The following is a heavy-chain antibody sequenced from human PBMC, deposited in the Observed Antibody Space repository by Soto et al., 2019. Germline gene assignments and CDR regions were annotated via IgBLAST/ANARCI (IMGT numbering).Heavy chain of an antibody. CDR3: AWFVVVIIDYNYYGLDV. Sequence: GSSVKVSCKASGYTFTGYYMHWVRQAPGQGLEWMGWINPNSGGTNYAQKFQGRVTMTRDTSISTAYMELSRLRSDDTAVYYCAWFVVVIIDYNYYGLDVRGQGSTVTVSS. D-gene: IGHD3-3*01. CDR1: GYTFTGYY. CDR2: INPNSGGT. J-gene: IGHJ6*02. V-gene: IGHV1-2*02.